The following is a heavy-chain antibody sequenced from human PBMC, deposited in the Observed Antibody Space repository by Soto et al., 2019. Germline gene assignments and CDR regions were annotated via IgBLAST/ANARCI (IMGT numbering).Heavy chain of an antibody. V-gene: IGHV4-59*01. D-gene: IGHD6-6*01. CDR3: ASIPTQLDYGMDV. CDR1: GGSISSYY. Sequence: PSETLSLTCTVSGGSISSYYWSWIQQPPGKGLEWIGYIYYSGSTNYNPSLKSRVTISVDTSKNQFSLKLSSVTAADTAVYYCASIPTQLDYGMDVWGQGTTVTVSS. J-gene: IGHJ6*02. CDR2: IYYSGST.